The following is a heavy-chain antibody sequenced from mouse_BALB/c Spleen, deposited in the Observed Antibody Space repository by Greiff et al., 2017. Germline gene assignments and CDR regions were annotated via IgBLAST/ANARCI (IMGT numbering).Heavy chain of an antibody. J-gene: IGHJ4*01. D-gene: IGHD3-2*01. CDR3: TRDDSSGTIYAMDY. CDR1: GFTFSSYT. V-gene: IGHV5-6-4*01. Sequence: EVQRVESGGGLVKPGGSLKLSCAASGFTFSSYTMSWVRQTPEKRLEWVATISSGGSYTYYPDSVKGRFTISRDNAKNTLYLQMSSLKSEDTAMYYCTRDDSSGTIYAMDYWGQGTSVTVSS. CDR2: ISSGGSYT.